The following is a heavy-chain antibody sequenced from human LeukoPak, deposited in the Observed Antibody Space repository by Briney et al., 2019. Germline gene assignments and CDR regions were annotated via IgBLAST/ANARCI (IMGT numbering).Heavy chain of an antibody. V-gene: IGHV4-39*07. CDR2: MYESGST. D-gene: IGHD5-18*01. Sequence: SETLSLTCTVSGGSISSSSYYWGWIRQPPGKGLEWIGSMYESGSTEYNPSLQSRVTISLDTSKNQFSLKLSSVTATDTAVYHCAREDRYSYGYGYYHYYMDVWGKGTTVTISS. CDR1: GGSISSSSYY. CDR3: AREDRYSYGYGYYHYYMDV. J-gene: IGHJ6*03.